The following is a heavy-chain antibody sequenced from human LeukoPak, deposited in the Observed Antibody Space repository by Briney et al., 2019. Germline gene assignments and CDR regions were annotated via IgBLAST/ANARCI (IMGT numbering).Heavy chain of an antibody. CDR1: GFTFSDYY. D-gene: IGHD6-19*01. CDR2: ISSSGSTI. Sequence: GGSLRLSCAASGFTFSDYYMSWIRQAPGKGLEWVSYISSSGSTIYYADSVKGRFTISRDNAKNSLYLQMKSLRAEDTAVYYCARADSSGCLDYWGQGTLVTVSS. J-gene: IGHJ4*02. V-gene: IGHV3-11*04. CDR3: ARADSSGCLDY.